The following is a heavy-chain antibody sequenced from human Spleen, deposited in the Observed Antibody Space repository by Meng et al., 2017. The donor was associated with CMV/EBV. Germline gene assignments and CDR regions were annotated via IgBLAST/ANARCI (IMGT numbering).Heavy chain of an antibody. Sequence: ASVKVSCKASGYTFTGYYMHWVRQAPGQGLEWMGWINPNSGGTNYAQKFQGRVTMTRDTSISTAYMELSRLRSDDTAVYYCARQHGNSNYYYYMDVWGQGTTVTVSS. CDR3: ARQHGNSNYYYYMDV. V-gene: IGHV1-2*02. J-gene: IGHJ6*02. D-gene: IGHD4-23*01. CDR2: INPNSGGT. CDR1: GYTFTGYY.